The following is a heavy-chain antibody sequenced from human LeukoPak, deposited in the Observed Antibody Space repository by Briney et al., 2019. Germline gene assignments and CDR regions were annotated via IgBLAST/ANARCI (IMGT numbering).Heavy chain of an antibody. D-gene: IGHD2-2*01. CDR1: GFTVSSNY. CDR3: AKDVCSSTSCRPSNAFDI. Sequence: PGGSLRLSCAVSGFTVSSNYMSWIRQAPGKGLEWVSVIYSGGRTYYADSVKGRFTISRDNSKNTLYLQMNSLRAEDTAVYYCAKDVCSSTSCRPSNAFDIWGQGTMVTVSS. V-gene: IGHV3-53*01. CDR2: IYSGGRT. J-gene: IGHJ3*02.